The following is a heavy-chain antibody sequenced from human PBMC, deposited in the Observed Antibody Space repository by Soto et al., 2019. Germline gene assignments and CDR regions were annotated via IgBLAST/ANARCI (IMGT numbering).Heavy chain of an antibody. D-gene: IGHD6-19*01. J-gene: IGHJ4*02. CDR1: GFTFSSYA. V-gene: IGHV3-23*01. Sequence: GSLRLSCAASGFTFSSYAMRWVRQAPGKGLEWVSAISDSGGSTYYADSVRGRFTISRDNSKNTLHLQMNSLRAEDTAVYYCATKAIAVPGENYFDYWGQGTLVT. CDR3: ATKAIAVPGENYFDY. CDR2: ISDSGGST.